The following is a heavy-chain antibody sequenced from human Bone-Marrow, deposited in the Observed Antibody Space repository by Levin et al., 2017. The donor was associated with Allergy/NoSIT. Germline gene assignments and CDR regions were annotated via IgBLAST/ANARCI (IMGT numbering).Heavy chain of an antibody. V-gene: IGHV3-23*01. D-gene: IGHD3-10*01. CDR1: GFTFSRYA. Sequence: PGGSLRLSCSGAGFTFSRYAMNWVRQAPGKGLEWVSGISGTGRRSNYADSVEGRLTISRDNDKSAHYLQLSSLRVEDTATYYCAGRLELREYYGLEVWGQGTTVTVS. J-gene: IGHJ6*02. CDR3: AGRLELREYYGLEV. CDR2: ISGTGRRS.